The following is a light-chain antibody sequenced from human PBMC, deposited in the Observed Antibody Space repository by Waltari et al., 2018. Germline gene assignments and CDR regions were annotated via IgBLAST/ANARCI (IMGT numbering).Light chain of an antibody. CDR1: SSDVGFYNY. CDR2: EVS. Sequence: QSALTQPASVSGSPGQSITISCTGTSSDVGFYNYVSWYQQLPGKAPKLMIYEVSNRPSGVSNRFSGAKSGNTASLTISGLQAEDEADYYCSSYTRSSTVVFGGGTKLTVL. J-gene: IGLJ2*01. V-gene: IGLV2-14*01. CDR3: SSYTRSSTVV.